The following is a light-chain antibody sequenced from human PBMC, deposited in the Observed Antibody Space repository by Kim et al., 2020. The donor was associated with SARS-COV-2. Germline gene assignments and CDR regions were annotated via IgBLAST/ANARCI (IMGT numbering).Light chain of an antibody. CDR1: QGISNS. V-gene: IGKV1-9*01. CDR2: EAS. Sequence: ASLGYRVSITCRASQGISNSLAWCQQKPGRAPKLLIYEASTLQGGVPSRFSGSGSGTEFTLTISSLQPEDFATYYCQQLSSFPWTFGQGTKVDIK. CDR3: QQLSSFPWT. J-gene: IGKJ1*01.